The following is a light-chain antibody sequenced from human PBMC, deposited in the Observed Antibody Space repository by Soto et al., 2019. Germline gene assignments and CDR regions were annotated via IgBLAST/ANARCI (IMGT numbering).Light chain of an antibody. CDR1: QSISSY. J-gene: IGKJ1*01. CDR2: AAS. Sequence: DIQMTQSPSSLSASVGDRVTITCRASQSISSYLNWYQQKPGKAPKLLIYAASSLQSGVPSRFSGSGSGTEFTLTISSLQPEDVATYYCQKYNSATWTFGQGAIVDIK. V-gene: IGKV1-39*01. CDR3: QKYNSATWT.